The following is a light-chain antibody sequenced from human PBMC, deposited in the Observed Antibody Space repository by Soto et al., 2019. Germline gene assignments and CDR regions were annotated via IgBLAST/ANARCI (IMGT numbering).Light chain of an antibody. CDR2: DAS. Sequence: EIVLTQSPGTLTLSPGERATLSCRASQSLSSNNLAWYQQNPGQAPRLLIYDASNRATGIPARFSGSGSGTDFTLTISSLQPEDVAAYYCQKYNSAPLTFGGGTKVDIK. CDR3: QKYNSAPLT. CDR1: QSLSSNN. V-gene: IGKV3-20*01. J-gene: IGKJ4*01.